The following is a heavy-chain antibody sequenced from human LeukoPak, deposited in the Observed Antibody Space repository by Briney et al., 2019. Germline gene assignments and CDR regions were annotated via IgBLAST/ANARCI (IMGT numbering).Heavy chain of an antibody. CDR3: ARAAEQWLTNWFDP. CDR2: INPNSGGT. CDR1: GYTFTSYG. D-gene: IGHD6-19*01. Sequence: ASVKVSCKASGYTFTSYGISWVRQAPGQGLEWMGCINPNSGGTNYAQKFQGRLTMTRDTSISTAYMELSRLRSDDTAVYYCARAAEQWLTNWFDPWGQGTLVTVSS. J-gene: IGHJ5*02. V-gene: IGHV1-2*02.